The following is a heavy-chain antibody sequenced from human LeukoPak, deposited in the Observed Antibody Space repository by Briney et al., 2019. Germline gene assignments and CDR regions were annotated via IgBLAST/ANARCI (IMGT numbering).Heavy chain of an antibody. CDR2: INSDGSST. D-gene: IGHD3-22*01. CDR3: ARAMIVVSNQFDY. Sequence: LTGGSLRLSCAASGFAFSSYWMHWVRQAPGKGLVWVSRINSDGSSTSYADSVKGRFTISRDNAKNTLYLQMNSLRAEDTAVYYCARAMIVVSNQFDYWGQGTLVTVSS. J-gene: IGHJ4*02. V-gene: IGHV3-74*01. CDR1: GFAFSSYW.